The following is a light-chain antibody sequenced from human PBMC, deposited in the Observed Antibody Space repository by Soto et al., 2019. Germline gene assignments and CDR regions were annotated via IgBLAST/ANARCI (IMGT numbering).Light chain of an antibody. Sequence: QSVLTQPPSASGSPGQSVTISCTGTSGDVGGYNFVSWYQHHPGKAPKLMIYEVTQRPSGVPDRFSGSKSGNTASLTVSGLQAEDEADYYCSSYAGSNTWVFGTGTKVTVL. CDR1: SGDVGGYNF. CDR2: EVT. CDR3: SSYAGSNTWV. V-gene: IGLV2-8*01. J-gene: IGLJ1*01.